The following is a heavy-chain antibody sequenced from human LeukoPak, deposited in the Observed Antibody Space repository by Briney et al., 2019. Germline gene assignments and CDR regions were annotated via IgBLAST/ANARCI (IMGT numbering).Heavy chain of an antibody. CDR3: ARAGAAMARAFDI. J-gene: IGHJ3*02. V-gene: IGHV3-74*01. D-gene: IGHD6-13*01. Sequence: PGGSLRLSCAASGFTFSSYWMHWVRQTPGKGLVWVSRINVDGIGKDYSDSVKGRFTISRDNAKSTLYLQLNSLRVEDTAVYYCARAGAAMARAFDIWGQGTMVTVSS. CDR1: GFTFSSYW. CDR2: INVDGIGK.